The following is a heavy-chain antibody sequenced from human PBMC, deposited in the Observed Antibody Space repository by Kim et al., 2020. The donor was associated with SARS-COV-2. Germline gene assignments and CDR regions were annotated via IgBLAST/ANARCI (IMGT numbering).Heavy chain of an antibody. D-gene: IGHD1-1*01. V-gene: IGHV4-31*03. CDR3: ARDRNGGGAFDI. CDR1: GGSISSGGYY. CDR2: IYYSGST. J-gene: IGHJ3*02. Sequence: SETLSLTCTVSGGSISSGGYYWSWIRQHPGKGLEWIGYIYYSGSTYYNPSLKSRVTISVDTSKNQFSLKLSSVTAADTAVYYCARDRNGGGAFDIWGQGTMVTVSS.